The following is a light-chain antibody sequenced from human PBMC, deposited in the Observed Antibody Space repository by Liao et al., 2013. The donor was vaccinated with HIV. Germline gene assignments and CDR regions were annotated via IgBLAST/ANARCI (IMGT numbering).Light chain of an antibody. CDR2: EDT. Sequence: SYVLTQPPSVSVSPGQTATITCSGDKLGEKYASWYQQKPGQSPVLVIYEDTKRPSGIPGRFSGSNSENTATLTISGTQPMDEADYYCQAWDSNTAYVFGTGTKVSVL. V-gene: IGLV3-1*01. CDR1: KLGEKY. CDR3: QAWDSNTAYV. J-gene: IGLJ1*01.